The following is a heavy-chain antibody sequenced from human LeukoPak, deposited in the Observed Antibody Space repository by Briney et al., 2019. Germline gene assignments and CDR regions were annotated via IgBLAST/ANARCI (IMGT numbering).Heavy chain of an antibody. CDR3: ARKGVSDLYYFDS. J-gene: IGHJ4*02. CDR2: ISSSSSTI. D-gene: IGHD3-16*01. CDR1: GFTFSSNW. V-gene: IGHV3-48*02. Sequence: PGGSLRLSCAASGFTFSSNWMHWVRQAPGKGLEWVSYISSSSSTIYYADSVKGRFTISRDDAKNSLFLQMNSLRDEDTAVYYCARKGVSDLYYFDSWGQGTLVTVSS.